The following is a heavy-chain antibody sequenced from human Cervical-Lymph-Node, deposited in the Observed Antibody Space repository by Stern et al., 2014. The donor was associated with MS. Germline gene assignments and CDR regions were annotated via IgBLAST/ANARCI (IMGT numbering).Heavy chain of an antibody. CDR3: SRQESHYISTPDFDP. D-gene: IGHD3-10*01. CDR1: GYSFTSRW. Sequence: VQLVQSGPEVKKPGESLRISCKGSGYSFTSRWISWVRQLPGNGLEWMGRIDPSDSYTDYRPSFQGHVTISADKSITTAYLHGRIRRPWAAAMYYCSRQESHYISTPDFDPWGQGTLVTVSS. CDR2: IDPSDSYT. V-gene: IGHV5-10-1*01. J-gene: IGHJ5*02.